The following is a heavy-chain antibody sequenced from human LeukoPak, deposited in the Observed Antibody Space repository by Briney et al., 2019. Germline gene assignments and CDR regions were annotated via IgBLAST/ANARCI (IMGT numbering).Heavy chain of an antibody. CDR3: ARDRSGSRWRWFDP. D-gene: IGHD6-13*01. V-gene: IGHV1-46*01. Sequence: ASVKVSCKASGYTFTNYYIHWVRQAPGQGLEWMGIINPTGGSASYAQKFQGRVSMTSDTSTSTLYLELSSLRSEDTAVCYCARDRSGSRWRWFDPWGQGTLVTVSS. J-gene: IGHJ5*02. CDR1: GYTFTNYY. CDR2: INPTGGSA.